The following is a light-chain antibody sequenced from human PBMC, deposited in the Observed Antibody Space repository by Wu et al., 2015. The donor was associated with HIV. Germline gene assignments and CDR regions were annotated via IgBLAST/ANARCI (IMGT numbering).Light chain of an antibody. CDR1: QRLTTP. J-gene: IGKJ4*01. CDR3: QQHGDWPPIA. CDR2: DTS. Sequence: IVLTQSPPTLSLSPGERATLSCRASQRLTTPLAWYQQKPGRAPRLLIFDTSTRATGISPRFAGTGSGTDFTLIINGLEAQDPAVYYCQQHGDWPPIAFGGGT. V-gene: IGKV3-11*01.